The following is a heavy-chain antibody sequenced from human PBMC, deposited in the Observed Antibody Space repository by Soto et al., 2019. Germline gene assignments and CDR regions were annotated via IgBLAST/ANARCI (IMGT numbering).Heavy chain of an antibody. J-gene: IGHJ4*02. Sequence: PSETLSLTCAVSGCSISSGGYSWSWIRQPPGKGLEWIGYIYHSGSTYYNPSLKSRVTISVDRSKNQFSLKLSSVTAADTAVYYCARGPPHSHWGQGTLVTVSS. D-gene: IGHD2-21*01. CDR1: GCSISSGGYS. V-gene: IGHV4-30-2*01. CDR2: IYHSGST. CDR3: ARGPPHSH.